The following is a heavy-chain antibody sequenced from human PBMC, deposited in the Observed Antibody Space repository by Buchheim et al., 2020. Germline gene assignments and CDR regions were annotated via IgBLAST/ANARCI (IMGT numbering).Heavy chain of an antibody. V-gene: IGHV5-51*01. CDR3: ARRVRDSSGYNFDF. CDR2: IYPGDSYT. J-gene: IGHJ4*02. D-gene: IGHD6-19*01. CDR1: GYSFTGAY. Sequence: EVQLVQSGAEVKRPGESLKISCQGSGYSFTGAYIAWVRQMPGKGLEWMGLIYPGDSYTAYNQSFQGQVTMSVAKSIRTASLQWRSLRASDTAMYYCARRVRDSSGYNFDFWGQGTL.